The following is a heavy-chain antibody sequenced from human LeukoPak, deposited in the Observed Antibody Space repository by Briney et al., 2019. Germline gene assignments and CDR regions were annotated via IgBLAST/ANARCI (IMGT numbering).Heavy chain of an antibody. CDR3: ARFQWLHLDY. J-gene: IGHJ4*02. D-gene: IGHD5-24*01. Sequence: GRSLRLSCAASGFTFSSYAMHWVRQAPGKGLEWVAVISYDGSNKYYADSVKGRFTTSRDNSKNTLYLQMNSLRAEDTAVYYCARFQWLHLDYWGQGTLVTVSS. CDR2: ISYDGSNK. CDR1: GFTFSSYA. V-gene: IGHV3-30-3*01.